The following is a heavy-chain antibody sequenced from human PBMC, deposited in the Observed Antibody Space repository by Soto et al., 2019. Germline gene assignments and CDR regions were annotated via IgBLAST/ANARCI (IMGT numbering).Heavy chain of an antibody. CDR1: GFTFSSYA. Sequence: PGGSLRLSCAASGFTFSSYAMSWVRQAPGKGVESFLVSSGSGGSTYYADSAKGMFTISRDNAKNALEQQMNRLRAQDTAVHSCAKDSRPRSGSSFVFDIWGQGTMVTVSS. CDR3: AKDSRPRSGSSFVFDI. D-gene: IGHD3-3*01. CDR2: SSGSGGST. J-gene: IGHJ3*02. V-gene: IGHV3-23*01.